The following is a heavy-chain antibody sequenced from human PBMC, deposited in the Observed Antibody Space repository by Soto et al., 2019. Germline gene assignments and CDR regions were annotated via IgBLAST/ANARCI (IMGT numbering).Heavy chain of an antibody. CDR3: AKSTHDYRTANDY. CDR2: ISGSGGST. D-gene: IGHD4-4*01. V-gene: IGHV3-23*01. CDR1: GFTFSSYA. J-gene: IGHJ4*02. Sequence: EVQLLESGGGLVQPGGSLRLSCAASGFTFSSYAMSWVRQAPGKGLEWVSAISGSGGSTYYADSVKGRFTISRDNSKNTLYLQMNSLRAEDTAIYYCAKSTHDYRTANDYWGQGTLVTVSS.